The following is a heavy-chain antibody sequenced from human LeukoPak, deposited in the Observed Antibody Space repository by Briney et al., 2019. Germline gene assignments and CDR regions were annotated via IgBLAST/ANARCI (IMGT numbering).Heavy chain of an antibody. J-gene: IGHJ4*02. Sequence: SETLSLTCAVYGGSFSGYYWSWIRQPPGKGLEWIGEINHSGSTNYNPSLKSRVTISVDTSKNQFSLKLSSVTAADTAVYYCASGDPSGAYFDYWGQGTLVTVSS. CDR3: ASGDPSGAYFDY. V-gene: IGHV4-34*01. D-gene: IGHD3-10*01. CDR1: GGSFSGYY. CDR2: INHSGST.